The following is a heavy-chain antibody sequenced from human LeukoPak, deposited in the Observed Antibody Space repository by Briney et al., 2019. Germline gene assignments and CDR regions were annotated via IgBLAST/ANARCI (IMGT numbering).Heavy chain of an antibody. Sequence: GGSLRLSCAASGFTFSSYGIHWVRQAPGKGLEWVAVVSFDGTIKYYADSVKGRFTSSRDNSKNTLYLQMNSLRAEDTAVYYCAKGSVTGDNYYYYMDVWGKGTTVTVSS. D-gene: IGHD2-21*02. CDR2: VSFDGTIK. J-gene: IGHJ6*03. CDR3: AKGSVTGDNYYYYMDV. CDR1: GFTFSSYG. V-gene: IGHV3-30*18.